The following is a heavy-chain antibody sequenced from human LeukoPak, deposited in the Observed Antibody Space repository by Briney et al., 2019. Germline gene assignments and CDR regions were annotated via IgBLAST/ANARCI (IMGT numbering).Heavy chain of an antibody. CDR2: MNPNSGNT. CDR3: ARAPPPKLYSSGH. CDR1: GYTFTGYY. D-gene: IGHD6-25*01. Sequence: ASVKVSCKASGYTFTGYYMHWVRQAPGQGLEWMGWMNPNSGNTGYAQKFQGRVTMTRNTSISTAYMELSSLRSEDTAVYYCARAPPPKLYSSGHWGQGTLVTVSS. V-gene: IGHV1-8*02. J-gene: IGHJ4*02.